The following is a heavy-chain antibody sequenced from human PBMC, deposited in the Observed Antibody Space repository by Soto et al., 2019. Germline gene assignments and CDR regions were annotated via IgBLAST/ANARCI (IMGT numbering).Heavy chain of an antibody. Sequence: QVQLQESGPGLVKPSQTLSRTCTVSCGSISSGDSSWSWIRQPPGKGLEWIGSIYYSGSPYYNPSINSRVTISVDTSKNQYSLKLSSVTAADTAVYYCARVAVAGEDYAFDIWGHGTMVTVSA. V-gene: IGHV4-30-4*01. CDR1: CGSISSGDSS. J-gene: IGHJ3*02. CDR3: ARVAVAGEDYAFDI. CDR2: IYYSGSP. D-gene: IGHD6-19*01.